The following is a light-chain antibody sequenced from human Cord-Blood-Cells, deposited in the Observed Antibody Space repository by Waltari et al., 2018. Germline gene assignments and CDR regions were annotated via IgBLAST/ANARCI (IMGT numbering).Light chain of an antibody. V-gene: IGLV1-51*01. CDR2: DNN. CDR3: GTWDSSLSAVV. Sequence: QSVLTQPPSVSAAPGQKVTISCPGSSSNTGNNYVSWYQQLPGTAPKLRIYDNNKRPAGIPDRFSGSKSGTSATLGITGLQTGDEADYYCGTWDSSLSAVVFGGGTKLTVL. J-gene: IGLJ2*01. CDR1: SSNTGNNY.